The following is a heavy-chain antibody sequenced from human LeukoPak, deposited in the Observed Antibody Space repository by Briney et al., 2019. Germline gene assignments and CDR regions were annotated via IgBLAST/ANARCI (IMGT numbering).Heavy chain of an antibody. Sequence: GGSLRLSCAASGFTFSSYEMNWVRQAPGKGLEWVSYISSSGSTIYYADSVKGRFTISRDNAKNSLYLQMNSLRAEDTAVYYCASHSGWYVYWGQGTLVTVSS. CDR3: ASHSGWYVY. J-gene: IGHJ4*02. V-gene: IGHV3-48*03. D-gene: IGHD6-19*01. CDR1: GFTFSSYE. CDR2: ISSSGSTI.